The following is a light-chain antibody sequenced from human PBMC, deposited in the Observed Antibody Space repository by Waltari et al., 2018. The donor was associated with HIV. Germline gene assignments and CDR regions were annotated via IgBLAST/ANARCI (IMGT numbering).Light chain of an antibody. CDR3: EQTYSSPRT. Sequence: DIQMTQSPSSLSASVGDRVTISCRASQSISNHLNWYQQKPGNAPKVLIYAVLNLQDDVPSRFSGSGSGTDFTLTISSLQPEDFATYYREQTYSSPRTFGQGTKVEIK. V-gene: IGKV1-39*01. J-gene: IGKJ1*01. CDR1: QSISNH. CDR2: AVL.